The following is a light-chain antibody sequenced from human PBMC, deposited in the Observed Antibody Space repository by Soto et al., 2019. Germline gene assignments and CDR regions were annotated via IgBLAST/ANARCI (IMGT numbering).Light chain of an antibody. J-gene: IGKJ2*01. CDR3: HPYHMGNT. V-gene: IGKV1-5*01. Sequence: IQMTQSPCTLSASVGGTVTITCRASQMGHKWVAWFHQKSGRAPELLIDDALSLHRGVPPRFRGTGSGTDFTLTISSLQPDDFGTYYCHPYHMGNTFGLGTSLEIK. CDR1: QMGHKW. CDR2: DAL.